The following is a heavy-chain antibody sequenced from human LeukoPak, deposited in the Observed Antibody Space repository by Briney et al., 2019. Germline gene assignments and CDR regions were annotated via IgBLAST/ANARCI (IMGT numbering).Heavy chain of an antibody. Sequence: PSETLSLTCTVSGGSISSSSYYWGWIRQPPGNGLEWIGSIYYSGSTYYNPSLKSRVTISVDTSKNQFSLKLSSVTAADTAVYYCARVGATLLLLWWFDPWGQGTLVTVSS. V-gene: IGHV4-39*07. CDR1: GGSISSSSYY. J-gene: IGHJ5*02. CDR2: IYYSGST. D-gene: IGHD1-26*01. CDR3: ARVGATLLLLWWFDP.